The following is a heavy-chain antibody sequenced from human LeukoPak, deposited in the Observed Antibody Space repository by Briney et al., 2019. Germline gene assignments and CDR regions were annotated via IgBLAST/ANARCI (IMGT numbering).Heavy chain of an antibody. D-gene: IGHD3/OR15-3a*01. Sequence: PGGSLRLSCAASGFTSSTYAMSWVRQAPGKGLEWVSTISGSGVSTYYADSVKGRFTISRDTSKNTLYLQMNSLRAEDTAVHYCAKQWRGTGGAFDIWGQGTVVTFSS. V-gene: IGHV3-23*01. CDR1: GFTSSTYA. J-gene: IGHJ3*02. CDR2: ISGSGVST. CDR3: AKQWRGTGGAFDI.